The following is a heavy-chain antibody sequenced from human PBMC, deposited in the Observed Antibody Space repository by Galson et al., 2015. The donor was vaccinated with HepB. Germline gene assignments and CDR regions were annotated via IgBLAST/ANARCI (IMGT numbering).Heavy chain of an antibody. D-gene: IGHD6-13*01. Sequence: ETLSLTCSVYGGSFSGYYWTWIRQSPGKGPEWIGEIIHSGRTNYNPSLKSRVTISVDTPKNQFSLKLSSVTAADTAVYYCARESRVAAAGTYAFDIWGQGTIVTVSS. J-gene: IGHJ3*02. V-gene: IGHV4-34*12. CDR3: ARESRVAAAGTYAFDI. CDR2: IIHSGRT. CDR1: GGSFSGYY.